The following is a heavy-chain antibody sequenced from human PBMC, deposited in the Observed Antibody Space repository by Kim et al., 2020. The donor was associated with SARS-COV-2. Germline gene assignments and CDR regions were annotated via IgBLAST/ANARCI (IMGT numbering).Heavy chain of an antibody. J-gene: IGHJ6*02. Sequence: YNPALKSRVTISVDTSKNQCSLTLSSVTAADTAVYYCARSGVGGYYGMDVWGQGTTVTVSS. D-gene: IGHD3-10*01. CDR3: ARSGVGGYYGMDV. V-gene: IGHV4-59*01.